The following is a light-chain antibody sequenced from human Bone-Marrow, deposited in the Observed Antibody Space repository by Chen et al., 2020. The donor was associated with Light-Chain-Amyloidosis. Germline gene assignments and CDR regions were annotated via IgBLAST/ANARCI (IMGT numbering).Light chain of an antibody. CDR2: RDT. J-gene: IGLJ2*01. CDR1: DLPTKY. V-gene: IGLV3-25*03. Sequence: SYELTQPPSVSVSPGQTARITCSGDDLPTKYAYWYQQKPGQAPVLVIHRDTERPTGISEGFSGASSGTTATLTISRVQAEDGADYHCQAADSSGTYEGIFGGGTKLTVL. CDR3: QAADSSGTYEGI.